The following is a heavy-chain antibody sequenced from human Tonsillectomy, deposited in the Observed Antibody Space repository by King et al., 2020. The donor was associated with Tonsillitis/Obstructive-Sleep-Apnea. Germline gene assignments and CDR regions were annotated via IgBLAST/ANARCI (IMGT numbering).Heavy chain of an antibody. Sequence: LQLQESGPGLVKPSETLSLTCTVSGGSISSSSYYWGWIRQPPGKGLEWIGSIYYSGSTYYNPSLKSRVTISVDTSKNQFSLKLSSVTAADTAVYYCARLHGSGGGCYSPGWFDPWGQGTLVTVSS. V-gene: IGHV4-39*01. J-gene: IGHJ5*02. CDR3: ARLHGSGGGCYSPGWFDP. CDR2: IYYSGST. D-gene: IGHD2-15*01. CDR1: GGSISSSSYY.